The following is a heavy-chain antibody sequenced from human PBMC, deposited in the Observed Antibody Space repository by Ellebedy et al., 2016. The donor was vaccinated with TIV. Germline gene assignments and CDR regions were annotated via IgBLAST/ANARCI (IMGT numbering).Heavy chain of an antibody. Sequence: ASVKVSCKASGYTFTSYAMHWVRQAPGQRLEWMGWINAGNGNTKYSQKFQGRVTITRDTSASTAYMELSSLRSEDTAVYYCAREVVVTAGDGVIGGYGMDVWGQGTMVTVSS. CDR1: GYTFTSYA. D-gene: IGHD2-21*02. CDR3: AREVVVTAGDGVIGGYGMDV. V-gene: IGHV1-3*01. J-gene: IGHJ6*02. CDR2: INAGNGNT.